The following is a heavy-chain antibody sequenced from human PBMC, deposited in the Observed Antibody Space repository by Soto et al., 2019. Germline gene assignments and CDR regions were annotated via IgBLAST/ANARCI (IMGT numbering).Heavy chain of an antibody. CDR1: GYNFNSHS. CDR3: ARDRASGSFDY. V-gene: IGHV7-4-1*01. CDR2: INPNTGNP. J-gene: IGHJ4*02. Sequence: QVQLVQSGSESMQPGASVKVSCKGSGYNFNSHSINWLRQAPGQGLEWMGWINPNTGNPTYEKGFTGRFVFSVDTSVSTVYLQIFSLKADYSAVYYCARDRASGSFDYWGQGTLVTVSS. D-gene: IGHD1-26*01.